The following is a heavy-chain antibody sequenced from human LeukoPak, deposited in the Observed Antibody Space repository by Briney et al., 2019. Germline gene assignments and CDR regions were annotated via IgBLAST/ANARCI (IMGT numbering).Heavy chain of an antibody. Sequence: SETLSLTCTFSDGSISSSTYYWGWLRQPPGKGLEWIGSIYYSGSTYYNPSLKSRVTMSVDTSKNQFSLKLSSVTAADTAVYYCARHIVGATMRIDYWGQGTLVTVSS. CDR3: ARHIVGATMRIDY. CDR2: IYYSGST. D-gene: IGHD1-26*01. CDR1: DGSISSSTYY. V-gene: IGHV4-39*01. J-gene: IGHJ4*02.